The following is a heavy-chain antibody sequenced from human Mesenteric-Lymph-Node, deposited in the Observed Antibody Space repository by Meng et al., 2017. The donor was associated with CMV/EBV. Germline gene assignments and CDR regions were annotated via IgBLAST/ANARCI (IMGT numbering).Heavy chain of an antibody. J-gene: IGHJ6*02. V-gene: IGHV3-48*02. CDR2: ISGSSSSI. CDR3: ARVDYSGMDV. Sequence: GESLKISCVASGFPFSSYGMNWVRQAPGRGLEWVSYISGSSSSIYYADSVKGRITISRDNAKNSLALQMNSLRDDDTAVYYCARVDYSGMDVWGQGTTVTVSS. CDR1: GFPFSSYG.